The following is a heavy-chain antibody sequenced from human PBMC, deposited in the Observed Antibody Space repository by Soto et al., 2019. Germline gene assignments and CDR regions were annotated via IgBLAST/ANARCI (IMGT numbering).Heavy chain of an antibody. V-gene: IGHV1-3*05. Sequence: QVQLVQSGAEEKKPGASVKVSCKASGYTFTSYAMDWVRQAPGQRLEWMGWINAGNGNTKYSQKFQGRVTITRDTSASTAYMELSSLRSEDTAVSSCARAPGGPGIAEYWGQGTLVTVSS. D-gene: IGHD6-13*01. J-gene: IGHJ4*02. CDR2: INAGNGNT. CDR3: ARAPGGPGIAEY. CDR1: GYTFTSYA.